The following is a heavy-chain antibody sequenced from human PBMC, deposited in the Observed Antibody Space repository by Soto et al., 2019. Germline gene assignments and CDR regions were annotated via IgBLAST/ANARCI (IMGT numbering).Heavy chain of an antibody. J-gene: IGHJ5*02. Sequence: GGFLRLSCAASGFTFSSYAMHWVRQAPGKGLEYVSAISSNGGGTYYANSVKGRFTISRDNSKNTLYLQMGSLRAEDMAVYYCATSYDILTGYWVFDPWGQGTLVTVSS. V-gene: IGHV3-64*01. CDR3: ATSYDILTGYWVFDP. CDR1: GFTFSSYA. CDR2: ISSNGGGT. D-gene: IGHD3-9*01.